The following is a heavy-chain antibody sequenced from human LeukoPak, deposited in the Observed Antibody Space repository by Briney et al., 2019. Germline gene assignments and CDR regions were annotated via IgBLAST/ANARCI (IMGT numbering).Heavy chain of an antibody. V-gene: IGHV4-34*01. CDR2: INHSGST. Sequence: SETLSLTCAVYGGSFSGYYWSWIRQPPGKGLEWIGEINHSGSTNYNPSLKSRVTISVDTSKNQFSLKLSSVTAADTAVYYCAREGYYDSSGYYHHDAFDIWGQGTMVTVSS. CDR3: AREGYYDSSGYYHHDAFDI. CDR1: GGSFSGYY. J-gene: IGHJ3*02. D-gene: IGHD3-22*01.